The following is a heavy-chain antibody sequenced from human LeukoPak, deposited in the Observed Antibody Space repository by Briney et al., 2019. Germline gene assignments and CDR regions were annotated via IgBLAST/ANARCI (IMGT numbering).Heavy chain of an antibody. J-gene: IGHJ4*02. CDR2: LNPNSGVT. V-gene: IGHV1-2*02. Sequence: GASVKVSCKASGYTFTGYYIHWVRQVPGQGLDWMGWLNPNSGVTNYAQKFQGRVTMTRDTSITTAYMELSRLRSDDTALYYCARATTVVNIDYWGQGTLVTVSS. D-gene: IGHD4-23*01. CDR3: ARATTVVNIDY. CDR1: GYTFTGYY.